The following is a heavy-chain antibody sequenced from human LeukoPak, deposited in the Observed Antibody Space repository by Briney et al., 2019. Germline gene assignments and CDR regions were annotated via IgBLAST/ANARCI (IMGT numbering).Heavy chain of an antibody. CDR1: GYTFNTYL. CDR3: ARGRGWARGWFDL. J-gene: IGHJ5*02. D-gene: IGHD6-19*01. V-gene: IGHV3-7*01. Sequence: GGSLTLSCAASGYTFNTYLMSWVRQAPGKGLEWVANIKHDGSEKDSVGSVKVRFTISRDNANNSLFLQMNRLRVEDTAVYYCARGRGWARGWFDLWGQGTLVTVSS. CDR2: IKHDGSEK.